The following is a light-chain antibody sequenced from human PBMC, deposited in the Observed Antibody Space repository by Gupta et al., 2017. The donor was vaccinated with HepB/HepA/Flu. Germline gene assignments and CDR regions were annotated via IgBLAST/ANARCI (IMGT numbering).Light chain of an antibody. J-gene: IGKJ1*01. CDR2: GAS. CDR1: QSVSSN. Sequence: VMTQSPATLSVSPGERATLFCRASQSVSSNLAWYQQKPGQAPRVLIYGASTRATGIPARFSGSGSGTEFTLTISSLQSEDFAVYYCQQYNNWWTFGQGTKVEIK. CDR3: QQYNNWWT. V-gene: IGKV3-15*01.